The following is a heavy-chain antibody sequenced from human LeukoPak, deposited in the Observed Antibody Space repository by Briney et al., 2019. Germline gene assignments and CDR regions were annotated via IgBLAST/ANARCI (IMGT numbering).Heavy chain of an antibody. CDR3: ARDLGGDYVVY. D-gene: IGHD4-17*01. CDR1: GFTFSSYW. Sequence: GGSLRLSCVASGFTFSSYWMSWVRQAPGRGLEWVADIKQDGSEKYYVDSVKGRFTISRDNAKYSVYLQMTSLRAEDTGVYYCARDLGGDYVVYWGQGTLVTVSS. J-gene: IGHJ4*02. CDR2: IKQDGSEK. V-gene: IGHV3-7*01.